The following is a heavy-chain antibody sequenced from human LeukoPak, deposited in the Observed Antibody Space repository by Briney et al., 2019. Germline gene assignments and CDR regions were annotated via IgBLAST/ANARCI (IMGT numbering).Heavy chain of an antibody. Sequence: SETLSLTCTVSGGSISSYYWSWIRQPPGKGLEWIGYIYYSGSTNYNPSLKSLVTISVDTSKNEFSLKMSSGTAADTTVYYCGSNNSNPSLQSRVTISVDTSKKQFSLKLSSVTAADTAVYYCARVGGYDFWSGLNWFDPWGQGTLVTVSS. CDR1: GGSISSYY. D-gene: IGHD3-10*01. J-gene: IGHJ5*02. CDR2: IYYSGST. V-gene: IGHV4-59*01. CDR3: GSNNSNPSLQSRVTISVDTSKKQFSLKLSSVTAADTAVYYCARVGGYDFWSGLNWFDP.